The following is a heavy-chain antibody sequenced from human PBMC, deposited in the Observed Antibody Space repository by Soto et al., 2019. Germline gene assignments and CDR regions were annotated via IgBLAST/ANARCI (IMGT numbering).Heavy chain of an antibody. CDR2: IKPDGNEK. D-gene: IGHD3-10*01. V-gene: IGHV3-7*01. Sequence: PGGSLRLSCVASGFTFSSYWMTWVRQAPGKGLEWVANIKPDGNEKNYVDSVEGRFTISRDNVENSLYLQMNNLRGDDTAVYYCARFRDYFGVWGQGTPVTVSS. CDR1: GFTFSSYW. CDR3: ARFRDYFGV. J-gene: IGHJ4*02.